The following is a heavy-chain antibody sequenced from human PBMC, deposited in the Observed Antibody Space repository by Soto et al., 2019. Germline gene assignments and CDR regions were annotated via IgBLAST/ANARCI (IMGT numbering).Heavy chain of an antibody. CDR1: GGSISSGGYY. J-gene: IGHJ3*01. D-gene: IGHD2-2*01. CDR3: VRAVKIGYCSSTRCYGAFDL. CDR2: IYYSGST. V-gene: IGHV4-31*03. Sequence: SETLSLTCTVSGGSISSGGYYWSWIRQHPGKGLEWIGYIYYSGSTYYNPSLKSRVTISVDTSKNQFSLKLSSVTAADTAVYYCVRAVKIGYCSSTRCYGAFDLWGQGKMVTV.